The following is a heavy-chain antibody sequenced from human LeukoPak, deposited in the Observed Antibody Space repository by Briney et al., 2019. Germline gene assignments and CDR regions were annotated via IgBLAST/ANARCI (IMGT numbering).Heavy chain of an antibody. J-gene: IGHJ5*02. CDR1: GYTFTGYY. V-gene: IGHV1-2*02. Sequence: GASVKVSCKASGYTFTGYYMHWVRQAPGQGLEWMGWINPNSGGTNYAQKFQGRVTMTRDTSISAAYMELSRLRSDDTAVYYCARDKSGSGSSDVNWFDPWGQGTLVTVSS. D-gene: IGHD2-15*01. CDR3: ARDKSGSGSSDVNWFDP. CDR2: INPNSGGT.